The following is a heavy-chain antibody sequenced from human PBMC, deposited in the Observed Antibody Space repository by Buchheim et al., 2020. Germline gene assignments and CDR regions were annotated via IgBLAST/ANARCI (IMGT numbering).Heavy chain of an antibody. CDR2: IKSKAGGETT. D-gene: IGHD3-16*01. V-gene: IGHV3-15*01. CDR3: ATAFLGKWEWTYAY. Sequence: EVQLVESGGGLVKPGGSLRLSCVVSGFPFINAWMSWVRQAPGKGLEWVGRIKSKAGGETTDFAAPVKGRFTISRDDSKSTLYLQMNSLKTEDTGVYYCATAFLGKWEWTYAYWGQGAL. J-gene: IGHJ4*02. CDR1: GFPFINAW.